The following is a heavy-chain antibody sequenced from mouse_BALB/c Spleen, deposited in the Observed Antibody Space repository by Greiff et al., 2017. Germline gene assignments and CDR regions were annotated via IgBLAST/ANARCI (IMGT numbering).Heavy chain of an antibody. V-gene: IGHV3-8*02. CDR1: GDSITSGY. J-gene: IGHJ3*01. D-gene: IGHD2-3*01. CDR3: ARGDDGYFWFAY. CDR2: ISYSGST. Sequence: EVQRVESGPSLVKPSQTLSLTCSVTGDSITSGYWNWIRKFPGNKLEYMGYISYSGSTYYNPSLKSRISITRDTSKNQYYLQLNSVTTEDTATYYCARGDDGYFWFAYWGQGTLVTVSA.